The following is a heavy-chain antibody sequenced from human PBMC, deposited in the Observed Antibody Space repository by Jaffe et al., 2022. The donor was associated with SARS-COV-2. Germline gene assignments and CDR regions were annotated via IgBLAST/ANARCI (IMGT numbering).Heavy chain of an antibody. CDR2: IKQDGSEK. D-gene: IGHD2-15*01. V-gene: IGHV3-7*01. CDR3: ARFVYCSGGSCPSDYYYYYGMDV. J-gene: IGHJ6*02. Sequence: EVQLVESGGGLVQPGGSLRLSCAASGFTFSSYWMSWVRQAPGKGLEWVANIKQDGSEKYYVDSVKGRFTISRDNAKNSLYLQMNSLRAEDTAVYYCARFVYCSGGSCPSDYYYYYGMDVWGQGTTVTVSS. CDR1: GFTFSSYW.